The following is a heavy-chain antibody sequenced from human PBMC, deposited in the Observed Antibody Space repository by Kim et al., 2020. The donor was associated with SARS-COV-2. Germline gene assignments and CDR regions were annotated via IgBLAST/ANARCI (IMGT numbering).Heavy chain of an antibody. CDR2: GGEK. Sequence: GGEKHGVDYVKGRFTIYRDNAKNSLYLQMNSLRAGDTAVYYCAKGNSGSSWGQGTLVTVSS. V-gene: IGHV3-7*04. D-gene: IGHD3-10*01. J-gene: IGHJ5*02. CDR3: AKGNSGSS.